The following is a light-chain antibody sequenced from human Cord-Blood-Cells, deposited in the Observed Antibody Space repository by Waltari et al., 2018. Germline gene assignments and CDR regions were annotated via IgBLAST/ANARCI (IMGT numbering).Light chain of an antibody. J-gene: IGLJ1*01. Sequence: QSALTQPASVSGSPGQSITISCTGTSSDVGSYNLVSWYQQHPGNAPKLMIYEVSKRPSGLSNRFAGSKSGNTASLTISGLQAEDEADYYCCSYAGSSTPYVFGTGTKVTVL. V-gene: IGLV2-23*02. CDR2: EVS. CDR3: CSYAGSSTPYV. CDR1: SSDVGSYNL.